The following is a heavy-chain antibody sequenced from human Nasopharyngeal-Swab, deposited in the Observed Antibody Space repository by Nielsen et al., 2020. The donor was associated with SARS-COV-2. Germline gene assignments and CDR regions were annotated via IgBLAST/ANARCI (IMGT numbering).Heavy chain of an antibody. V-gene: IGHV1-69*04. Sequence: SVQVSCKASGGTFSSYAISWVRQAPGQGLEWMGRIIPILGIANYAQKFQGRVTITADKSTSTAYMELSSLRSEDTAVYYCAVALYDYYYYGMDVWGQGTTVTVSS. J-gene: IGHJ6*02. CDR1: GGTFSSYA. D-gene: IGHD2-15*01. CDR3: AVALYDYYYYGMDV. CDR2: IIPILGIA.